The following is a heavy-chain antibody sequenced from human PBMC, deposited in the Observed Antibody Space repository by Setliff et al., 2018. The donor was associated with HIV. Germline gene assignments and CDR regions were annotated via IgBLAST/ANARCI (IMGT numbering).Heavy chain of an antibody. V-gene: IGHV4-34*01. CDR3: ARGLATVATNWFDP. CDR1: GGSFSGYY. J-gene: IGHJ5*02. Sequence: PSETLSLTCAVHGGSFSGYYWSWIRQPPGKGLEWIGEINHSGSTNYNPSLKSRVTISVDTSKNQFSLKLSSVTAADTAVYYCARGLATVATNWFDPWGQGTLVTVSS. CDR2: INHSGST. D-gene: IGHD4-17*01.